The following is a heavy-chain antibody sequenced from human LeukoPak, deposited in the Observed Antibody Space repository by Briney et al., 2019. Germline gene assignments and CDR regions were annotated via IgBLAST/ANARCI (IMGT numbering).Heavy chain of an antibody. CDR3: ARGNNYDILTGYWNHAFDI. D-gene: IGHD3-9*01. CDR2: INPNSGGT. CDR1: GYTFTGYY. Sequence: ASVKVSCKASGYTFTGYYMHWVRQAPGQGLEWMGWINPNSGGTNYAQKFQGRVTMTRDTSISTAYMELSRLRSDDTAVYYCARGNNYDILTGYWNHAFDIWGQGTMVTVSS. J-gene: IGHJ3*02. V-gene: IGHV1-2*02.